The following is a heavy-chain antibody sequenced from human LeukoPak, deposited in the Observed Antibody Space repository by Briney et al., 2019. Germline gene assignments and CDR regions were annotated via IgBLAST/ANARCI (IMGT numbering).Heavy chain of an antibody. CDR3: AKDIVVVPAASDAFDI. V-gene: IGHV3-23*01. CDR1: GFTFSNFA. J-gene: IGHJ3*02. D-gene: IGHD2-2*01. Sequence: GGSLRLSCAASGFTFSNFAMTWVRQAPGKGLEWVSAISGSGGSIYYADSVRGRFTISRDNSKTTLYLQMNSLRAEDTAVYYCAKDIVVVPAASDAFDIWGQGTMVTVSS. CDR2: ISGSGGSI.